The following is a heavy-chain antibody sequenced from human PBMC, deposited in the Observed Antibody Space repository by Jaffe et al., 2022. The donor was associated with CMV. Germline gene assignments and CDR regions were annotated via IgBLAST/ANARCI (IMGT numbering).Heavy chain of an antibody. Sequence: QVQLQESGPGLVKPSETLSLTCTVSGGSISSYYWSWIRQPPGKGLEWIGYIYYSGSTNYNPSLKSRVTISVDTSKNQFSLKLSSVTAADTAVYYCARGGGYSYDAGREVSWDYYMDVWGKGTTVTVSS. CDR1: GGSISSYY. D-gene: IGHD5-18*01. CDR2: IYYSGST. J-gene: IGHJ6*03. CDR3: ARGGGYSYDAGREVSWDYYMDV. V-gene: IGHV4-59*01.